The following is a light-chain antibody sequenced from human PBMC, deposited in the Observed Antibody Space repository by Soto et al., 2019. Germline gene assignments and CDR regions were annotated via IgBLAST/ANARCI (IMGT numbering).Light chain of an antibody. CDR3: QQLKYYPIT. Sequence: DIQLTQSPSFLSASVGDRVTITCRASQVIKNFLAWYQQRPGKAPKLLIYAASTLQSGVPSKFSGSGYGTDFALTSSSLQPEDSATYFCQQLKYYPITFGGGTKVDIK. V-gene: IGKV1-9*01. CDR2: AAS. J-gene: IGKJ4*01. CDR1: QVIKNF.